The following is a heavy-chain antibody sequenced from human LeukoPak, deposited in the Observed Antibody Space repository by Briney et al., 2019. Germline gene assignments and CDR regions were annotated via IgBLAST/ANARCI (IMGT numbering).Heavy chain of an antibody. J-gene: IGHJ5*02. CDR2: IWYDGSNK. V-gene: IGHV3-33*01. CDR3: ARGYGSGSYYHNWFDP. CDR1: GFTFSSYG. D-gene: IGHD3-10*01. Sequence: GGSLRLSCAASGFTFSSYGMHWVRQAPGKGLERVAVIWYDGSNKYYADSVKGRFTISRDNSKNTLYLQMNSLRAEDTAVYYCARGYGSGSYYHNWFDPWGQGTLVTVSS.